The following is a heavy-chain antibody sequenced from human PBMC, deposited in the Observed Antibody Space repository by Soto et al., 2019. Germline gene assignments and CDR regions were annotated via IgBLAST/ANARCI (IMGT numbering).Heavy chain of an antibody. CDR1: GFTFADYA. Sequence: EVQLVESGGGLVQTGRSLRLSCAVSGFTFADYAMHWVRQAPGKGLEWVSGISWNSNSIAYADSVKGRFTISRDSAKNSLYLQMNRLRTEDTAVYYWGKERVAGFLVAIDHWGQGTLVTVSS. CDR2: ISWNSNSI. V-gene: IGHV3-9*01. D-gene: IGHD6-6*01. J-gene: IGHJ4*02. CDR3: GKERVAGFLVAIDH.